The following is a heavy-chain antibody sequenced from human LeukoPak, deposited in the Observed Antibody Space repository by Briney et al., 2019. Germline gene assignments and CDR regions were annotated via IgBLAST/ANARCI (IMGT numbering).Heavy chain of an antibody. Sequence: PGGSLRLSCAASGFTFSSYAMSWVRQAPGKGLEWVSAISGSGGSTYYADSVKGRFTISRDNSKNTLYLQMNSLRAEDTAVYYSANSYYDDSSGYYEPFYICGQGTMVTVSS. V-gene: IGHV3-23*01. CDR2: ISGSGGST. CDR3: ANSYYDDSSGYYEPFYI. D-gene: IGHD3-22*01. J-gene: IGHJ3*02. CDR1: GFTFSSYA.